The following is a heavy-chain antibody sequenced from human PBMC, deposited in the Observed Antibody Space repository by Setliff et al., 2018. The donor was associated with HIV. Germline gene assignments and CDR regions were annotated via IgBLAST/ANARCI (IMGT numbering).Heavy chain of an antibody. CDR1: GGYTSSSSYY. J-gene: IGHJ4*02. V-gene: IGHV4-39*01. D-gene: IGHD3-10*01. CDR3: ARLGYVSGGFYKTPGPYYFDY. CDR2: IYYSGAT. Sequence: SETLSLPCTVSGGYTSSSSYYWGWLRQTPDKGLEWIGIIYYSGATYYNPYLTSRVTISVDTSRNQFSLKLRSVTAADTAAYYCARLGYVSGGFYKTPGPYYFDYWGQGALVTVSS.